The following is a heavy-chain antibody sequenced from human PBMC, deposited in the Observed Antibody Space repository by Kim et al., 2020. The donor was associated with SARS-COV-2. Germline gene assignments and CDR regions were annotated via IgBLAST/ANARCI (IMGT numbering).Heavy chain of an antibody. J-gene: IGHJ6*02. CDR1: GGSFSGYY. Sequence: SETLSLTCAVYGGSFSGYYWSWIRQPPGKGLEWIGEINHSGSTNYNPSLKSRVTISVDTSKNQFSLKLSSVTAADTAVYYCARGTGLLWFGDPDYYGMDVWGQGTTVTVSS. CDR3: ARGTGLLWFGDPDYYGMDV. V-gene: IGHV4-34*01. D-gene: IGHD3-10*01. CDR2: INHSGST.